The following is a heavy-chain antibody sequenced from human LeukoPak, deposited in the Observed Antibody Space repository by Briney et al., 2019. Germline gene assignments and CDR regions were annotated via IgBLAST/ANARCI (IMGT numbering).Heavy chain of an antibody. CDR3: AKALEYSSSYRGNWFDP. D-gene: IGHD6-6*01. CDR1: GFTFSSYW. V-gene: IGHV3-7*03. Sequence: GGSLRLSCAASGFTFSSYWMSWVRQAPGKGLEWVAKMKGSEEYYVDSVQGRFTISRDNAKNSLYLQMNSLRAEDTALYYCAKALEYSSSYRGNWFDPWGQGTLVTVSS. J-gene: IGHJ5*02. CDR2: MKGSEE.